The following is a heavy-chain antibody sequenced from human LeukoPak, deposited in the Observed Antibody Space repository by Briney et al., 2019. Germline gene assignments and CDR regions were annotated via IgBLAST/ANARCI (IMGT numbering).Heavy chain of an antibody. Sequence: GSSVKVSCKASGGTFSSYAISWVRQAPGQGLEWMGRIIPILGIANYAQKFQGRVTITADKSTSTAYMELSSLRSEDTAVYYCARDYPTVGFDYWGQGTLVTVSS. CDR2: IIPILGIA. CDR3: ARDYPTVGFDY. V-gene: IGHV1-69*04. J-gene: IGHJ4*02. D-gene: IGHD4-23*01. CDR1: GGTFSSYA.